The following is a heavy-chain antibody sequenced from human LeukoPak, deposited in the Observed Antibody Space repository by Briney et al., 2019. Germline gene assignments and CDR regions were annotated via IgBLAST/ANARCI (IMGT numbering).Heavy chain of an antibody. CDR1: GGPISSSSYY. J-gene: IGHJ4*02. CDR2: IYYSGSM. CDR3: ARDSQIIPTLGVTAFDY. D-gene: IGHD2-21*02. Sequence: SETLSLTCTVSGGPISSSSYYWGWIRQPPGKGLEWIGNIYYSGSMYWNLSLKSRVTISIDTSKKQFSLKLSSVTAADTAVYYCARDSQIIPTLGVTAFDYWGQGTLVTVSS. V-gene: IGHV4-39*07.